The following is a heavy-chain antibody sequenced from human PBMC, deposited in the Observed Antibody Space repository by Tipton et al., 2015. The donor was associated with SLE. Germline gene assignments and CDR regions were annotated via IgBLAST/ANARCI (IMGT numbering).Heavy chain of an antibody. V-gene: IGHV4-30-4*08. D-gene: IGHD6-13*01. CDR1: GGSISNGETY. J-gene: IGHJ3*01. Sequence: LRLSCTVSGGSISNGETYWNWIRQHPGKGLEWIAYIFYTGTTYYNPSLKGRVTISIDTSKNQFSLKLSSVTAADTAVYYCARGVPTFSSSRRAFDVWGQGTLVTVSS. CDR3: ARGVPTFSSSRRAFDV. CDR2: IFYTGTT.